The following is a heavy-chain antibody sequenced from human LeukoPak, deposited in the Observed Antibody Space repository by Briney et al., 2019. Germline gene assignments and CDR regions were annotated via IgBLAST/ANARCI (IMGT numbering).Heavy chain of an antibody. CDR1: GLTVSRYA. V-gene: IGHV3-23*01. J-gene: IGHJ4*02. D-gene: IGHD5-18*01. CDR2: ISESGSGG. CDR3: AKDIAQGYTFGSIEQDY. Sequence: GGSLRLSCAVSGLTVSRYAMSWVRQAPGQGLEWVSAISESGSGGYYEYSVKGRFTVSRANATATLSLQMNRLRAEDTAVYYCAKDIAQGYTFGSIEQDYWGQGTLVTVSS.